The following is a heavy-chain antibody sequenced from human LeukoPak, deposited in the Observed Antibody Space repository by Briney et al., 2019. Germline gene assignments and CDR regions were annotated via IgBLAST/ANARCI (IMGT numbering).Heavy chain of an antibody. Sequence: GGSLRLSCAASGFTFSSYGMHWVRQAPGKGLEWVGVISYDGSNKYYADSVKGRFTISRDNSKNTLYLQMNSLRAEDTAVYYCARAFRSGPWGQGTLVTVSS. CDR2: ISYDGSNK. CDR3: ARAFRSGP. D-gene: IGHD2-15*01. V-gene: IGHV3-30*03. J-gene: IGHJ5*02. CDR1: GFTFSSYG.